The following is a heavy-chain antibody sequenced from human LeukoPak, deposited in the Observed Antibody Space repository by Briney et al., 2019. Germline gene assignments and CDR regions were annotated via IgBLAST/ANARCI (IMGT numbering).Heavy chain of an antibody. Sequence: SETLSLTCTVSGGSITDYYWSWIRQSPGRGLEWLGYIYYSGSTNYNPSVRSRVTISVDRSKNQFSLKLNSVTAADTAIYYCARVGGCYDSSGYLYRDAFDIWGRGTMVTVSS. J-gene: IGHJ3*02. CDR3: ARVGGCYDSSGYLYRDAFDI. D-gene: IGHD3-22*01. V-gene: IGHV4-59*12. CDR1: GGSITDYY. CDR2: IYYSGST.